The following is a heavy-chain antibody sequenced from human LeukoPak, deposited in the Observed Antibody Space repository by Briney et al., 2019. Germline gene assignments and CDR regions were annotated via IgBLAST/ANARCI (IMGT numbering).Heavy chain of an antibody. CDR2: INPNGDYT. D-gene: IGHD1-1*01. V-gene: IGHV1-46*01. CDR1: GDTFTRNW. CDR3: ARDHSIDDKSWWLDP. Sequence: ASVKVSCKTSGDTFTRNWMHWVRQGPGQGPEWMGVINPNGDYTMYAQKFQGRVTVTRDMSSRTDYMELGSLRSDDTAVYYCARDHSIDDKSWWLDPWGQGTLVIVSS. J-gene: IGHJ5*02.